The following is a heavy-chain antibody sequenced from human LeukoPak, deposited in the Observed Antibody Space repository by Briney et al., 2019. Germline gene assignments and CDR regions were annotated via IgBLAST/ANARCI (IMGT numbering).Heavy chain of an antibody. CDR2: ISGSGGST. CDR1: GFTFSSYA. J-gene: IGHJ5*02. V-gene: IGHV3-23*01. CDR3: AKEGDPNYDSSGYHH. Sequence: GGSLRLSCAASGFTFSSYAMSWVRQAPGKGLEWVSAISGSGGSTYYADSVKGRFTISRDNSKNTLYLQLNSLRAEDTAVYYCAKEGDPNYDSSGYHHWGQGTLVTVSS. D-gene: IGHD3-22*01.